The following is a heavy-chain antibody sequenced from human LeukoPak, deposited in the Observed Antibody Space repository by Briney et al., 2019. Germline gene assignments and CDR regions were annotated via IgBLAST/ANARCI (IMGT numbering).Heavy chain of an antibody. V-gene: IGHV4-39*01. J-gene: IGHJ6*03. Sequence: SETLSLTCTVSGGSISSSSYYWGWIRQPPGKGLEWIGSIYYSGSTYYNPSLKSRVTISVDTSKNQFSLKLSSVTAADTAVYYCARHKGDVVPAAMGYYYYMDVWGKGTTVTVSS. CDR2: IYYSGST. D-gene: IGHD2-2*01. CDR1: GGSISSSSYY. CDR3: ARHKGDVVPAAMGYYYYMDV.